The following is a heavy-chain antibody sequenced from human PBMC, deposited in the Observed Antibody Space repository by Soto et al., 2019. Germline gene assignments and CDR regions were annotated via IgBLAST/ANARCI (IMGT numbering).Heavy chain of an antibody. J-gene: IGHJ5*02. CDR2: INAGNGNT. D-gene: IGHD1-20*01. V-gene: IGHV1-3*01. CDR3: ARDKDRYNWNDNWFDP. Sequence: GASVKVSCKASGYTFTSYGISWVRQAPGQGLEWMGWINAGNGNTKYSQKFQGRVTITRDTSASTAYMELSSLRSEDTAVYYCARDKDRYNWNDNWFDPWGQGTLVTVSS. CDR1: GYTFTSYG.